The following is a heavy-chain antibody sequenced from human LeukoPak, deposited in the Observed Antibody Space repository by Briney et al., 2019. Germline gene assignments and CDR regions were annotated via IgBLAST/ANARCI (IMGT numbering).Heavy chain of an antibody. CDR3: ARDGSRNWNSFNAFDI. J-gene: IGHJ3*02. V-gene: IGHV1-2*04. CDR2: INPNSGGT. Sequence: GASVKVSCKASGYTFTSYYMHWVRQAPGQGLEWMGWINPNSGGTNYAQKFQGWVTMTRDTSISTAYMELSRLRSDDTAVYYCARDGSRNWNSFNAFDIWGQGTMVTVSS. CDR1: GYTFTSYY. D-gene: IGHD1-7*01.